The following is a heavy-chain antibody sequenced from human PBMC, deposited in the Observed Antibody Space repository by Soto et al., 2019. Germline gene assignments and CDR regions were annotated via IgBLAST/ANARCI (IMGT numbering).Heavy chain of an antibody. J-gene: IGHJ5*02. CDR2: ISGSGGST. Sequence: FXXYAMSWVRQAPGKGLEWVSAISGSGGSTYYADSVKGRFTISRYNSKNTLYLQMNSLRAEVTAVYYCAKDRIGNNWFDPWGQGTLVTVSS. V-gene: IGHV3-23*01. CDR3: AKDRIGNNWFDP. D-gene: IGHD2-15*01. CDR1: FXXYA.